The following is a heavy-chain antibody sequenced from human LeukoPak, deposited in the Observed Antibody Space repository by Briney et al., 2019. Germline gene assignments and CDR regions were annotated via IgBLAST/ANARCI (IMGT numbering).Heavy chain of an antibody. J-gene: IGHJ4*02. CDR3: ARGGRDVVVVAATHFDY. D-gene: IGHD2-15*01. CDR2: IYYSGST. V-gene: IGHV4-39*07. CDR1: GGSISSSSYY. Sequence: KSSETLSLTCTVSGGSISSSSYYWGWIRQPPGKGLEWIGSIYYSGSTYYNPSLKSRVTISVDTSKNQFSLKLSSVTAADTAVYYCARGGRDVVVVAATHFDYWGQGTLVTVSS.